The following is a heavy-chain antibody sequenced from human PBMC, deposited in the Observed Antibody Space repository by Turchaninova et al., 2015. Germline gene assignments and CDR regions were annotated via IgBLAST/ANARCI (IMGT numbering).Heavy chain of an antibody. CDR1: GFTFAGYA. Sequence: EVQLVESGGGLVQPGGSLRLSCAASGFTFAGYAMSWFRQAPGKGLEWVSGVSASGGSTYYADAVKGRFTISRDNSENTLYLQMNSLRDGDMAVYYCAKETRGNPRYGMDVWGQGTTVTVSS. CDR3: AKETRGNPRYGMDV. D-gene: IGHD4-23*01. V-gene: IGHV3-23*04. J-gene: IGHJ6*02. CDR2: VSASGGST.